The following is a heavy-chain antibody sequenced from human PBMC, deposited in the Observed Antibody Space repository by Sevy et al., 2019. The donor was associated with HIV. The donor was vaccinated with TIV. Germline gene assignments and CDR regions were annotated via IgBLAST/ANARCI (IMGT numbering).Heavy chain of an antibody. CDR2: IRSNTDGGTT. Sequence: GGSLRLSCAASGLTFTDAWMAWVRQAPGKGLEWVGRIRSNTDGGTTEYAAPLKGRFTISRDDSKNTLYLQMNILKSADTAVYYCTTDREYSDFKGGFDYWGRGALVTVPS. D-gene: IGHD4-17*01. V-gene: IGHV3-15*01. CDR1: GLTFTDAW. CDR3: TTDREYSDFKGGFDY. J-gene: IGHJ4*02.